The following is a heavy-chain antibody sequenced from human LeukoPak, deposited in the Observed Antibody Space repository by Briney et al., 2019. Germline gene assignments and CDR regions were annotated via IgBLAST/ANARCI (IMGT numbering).Heavy chain of an antibody. V-gene: IGHV4-34*01. J-gene: IGHJ4*02. CDR2: INHSGST. Sequence: SSETLSLTCAVYGGSFSGYYWSRIRQPPGKGLEWIGEINHSGSTNYNPSLKSRVTISVDTSKNQFSLKLSSVTAADTAVYYCASGQYYDLWSGYYVDWGQGTLVTVSA. CDR3: ASGQYYDLWSGYYVD. CDR1: GGSFSGYY. D-gene: IGHD3-3*01.